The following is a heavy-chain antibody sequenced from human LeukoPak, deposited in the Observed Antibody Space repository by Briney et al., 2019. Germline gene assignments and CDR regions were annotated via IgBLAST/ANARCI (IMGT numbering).Heavy chain of an antibody. V-gene: IGHV3-30*02. D-gene: IGHD4-17*01. CDR1: GFTFSSYE. J-gene: IGHJ4*02. CDR3: AKDLNYGDLPDS. CDR2: IRNDGNKK. Sequence: GGSLRLSCAASGFTFSSYEMNWVRQAPGKGLEWVAFIRNDGNKKYYADSVKGRFTVSRDNSRGTLFLQVKSLRAEDTAVYYCAKDLNYGDLPDSWGQGTLVTVSS.